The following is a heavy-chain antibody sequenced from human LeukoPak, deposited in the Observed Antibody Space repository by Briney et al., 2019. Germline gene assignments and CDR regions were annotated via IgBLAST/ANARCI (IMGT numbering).Heavy chain of an antibody. CDR1: GGSITSHH. Sequence: SETLSLTCTVSGGSITSHHWSWIRQPPGKGLEWIGNVYYSGTTIYNPSLKSRVTISVDTAKNQFSLRLSSVTAADAAVYYCARDSSGYHWFDYWGKGTLVTVSS. J-gene: IGHJ4*02. V-gene: IGHV4-59*11. CDR2: VYYSGTT. CDR3: ARDSSGYHWFDY. D-gene: IGHD3-22*01.